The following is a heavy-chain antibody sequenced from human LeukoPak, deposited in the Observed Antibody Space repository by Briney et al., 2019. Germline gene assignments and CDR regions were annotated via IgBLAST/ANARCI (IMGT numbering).Heavy chain of an antibody. CDR3: ARDYNHITIVH. J-gene: IGHJ4*02. V-gene: IGHV4-34*01. CDR1: GGSFSGYY. D-gene: IGHD3-10*01. CDR2: INHSGST. Sequence: SETLSLTCAVYGGSFSGYYWSWIRQPPGKGLEWIGEINHSGSTNYNPSLKSRVTISVDTSKNQFSLKLSSVTAADTAVYYCARDYNHITIVHWGQGTLVTVSS.